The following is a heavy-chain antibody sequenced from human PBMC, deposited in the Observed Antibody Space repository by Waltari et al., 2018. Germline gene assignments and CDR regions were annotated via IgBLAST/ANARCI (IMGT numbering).Heavy chain of an antibody. CDR3: AKMRYYESSGHLDY. CDR1: GFTFSSYA. V-gene: IGHV3-23*01. J-gene: IGHJ4*02. Sequence: EVQLLESGGGLVQPGGSLRLSCAASGFTFSSYAMSWVRQAPGKGLEWVSAISGSGGSTYYDESVKGRLTISKENSKDTLDLQMNRLRAGDTAVYYCAKMRYYESSGHLDYWGQGTLVTVSS. D-gene: IGHD3-22*01. CDR2: ISGSGGST.